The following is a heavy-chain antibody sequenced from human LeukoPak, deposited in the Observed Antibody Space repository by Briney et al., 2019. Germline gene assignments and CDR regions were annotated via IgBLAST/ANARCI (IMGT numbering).Heavy chain of an antibody. D-gene: IGHD5-18*01. CDR1: GFTFSSSW. CDR3: ARDRGYKAFDI. J-gene: IGHJ3*02. CDR2: IKEDGSLT. V-gene: IGHV3-7*03. Sequence: GGSLRLSCAAPGFTFSSSWMDWVRQAPGKGLEWVANIKEDGSLTFYVDSVKGRFTISRDNAKNSLYLQMNSLRVDDTAVYYCARDRGYKAFDIWGQGTMVTVSS.